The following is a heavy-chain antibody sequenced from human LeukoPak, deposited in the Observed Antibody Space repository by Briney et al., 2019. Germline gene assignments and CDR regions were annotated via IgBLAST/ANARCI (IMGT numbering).Heavy chain of an antibody. CDR2: IYTSGST. CDR1: GGSISSYY. CDR3: ARVLGYHYYYYMDV. V-gene: IGHV4-4*07. Sequence: SETLSLTCTVSGGSISSYYWSWIRQPAGKGLEWIGRIYTSGSTNYNPSLKSRVTISVDTSKNQFSLKLSSVTAADTAVYYCARVLGYHYYYYMDVWGKGTTVAVSS. D-gene: IGHD1-26*01. J-gene: IGHJ6*03.